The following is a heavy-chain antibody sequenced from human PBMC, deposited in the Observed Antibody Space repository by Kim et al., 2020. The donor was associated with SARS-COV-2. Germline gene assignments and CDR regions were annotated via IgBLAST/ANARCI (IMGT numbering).Heavy chain of an antibody. CDR2: ISWNSGSI. D-gene: IGHD6-13*01. Sequence: GGSLRLSCAASGFTFDEYAMHWVRQAPGKGLEWVSGISWNSGSIGQADSVNGRFTISRDNAKTSLYLQMNSLRAEDTALYYCAKDYSGSSSWYTYFDLWGSGTLVTVSS. V-gene: IGHV3-9*01. CDR1: GFTFDEYA. J-gene: IGHJ2*01. CDR3: AKDYSGSSSWYTYFDL.